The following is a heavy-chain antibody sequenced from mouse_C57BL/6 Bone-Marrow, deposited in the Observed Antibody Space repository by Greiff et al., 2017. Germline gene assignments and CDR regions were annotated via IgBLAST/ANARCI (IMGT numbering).Heavy chain of an antibody. Sequence: EVKLVESGGGLVQPTGSLKLSCAASGFSFNTYAMNWVRQAPGKGLEWVARISSKSNNYATYYADSVKDRFTISRDDSESMLYLQMNNLKTEDTAMYYCGRGGLYFDYWGQGTTLTVSS. CDR1: GFSFNTYA. CDR2: ISSKSNNYAT. V-gene: IGHV10-1*01. J-gene: IGHJ2*01. CDR3: GRGGLYFDY. D-gene: IGHD1-1*02.